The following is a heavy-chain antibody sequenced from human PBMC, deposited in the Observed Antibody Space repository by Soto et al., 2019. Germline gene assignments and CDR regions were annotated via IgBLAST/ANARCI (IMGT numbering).Heavy chain of an antibody. CDR1: GFNPTTTP. Sequence: PGGSLRLSCAVSGFNPTTTPLSWVRQPPGKGLEWVSTISGTATRTYYVDSVKGRFFIYRDNSKNTVTLQMNNLTVDDTAVYYCATSFRYFDNWGQGTRVTVSS. J-gene: IGHJ5*02. CDR2: ISGTATRT. CDR3: ATSFRYFDN. D-gene: IGHD3-9*01. V-gene: IGHV3-23*01.